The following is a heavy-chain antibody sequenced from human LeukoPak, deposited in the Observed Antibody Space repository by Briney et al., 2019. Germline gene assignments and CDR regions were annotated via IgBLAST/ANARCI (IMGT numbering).Heavy chain of an antibody. CDR3: ARGIVVVPAAIPVGFDY. Sequence: GGSLRLSCAASGFTFSSYWMSWVRQAPGKGLEWVANIKQDGSDKYYVDSVKGRFTISRDNAKNSLYLQMNSLRAEDTDVYYCARGIVVVPAAIPVGFDYWGQGTLVTVSS. D-gene: IGHD2-2*02. V-gene: IGHV3-7*01. J-gene: IGHJ4*02. CDR1: GFTFSSYW. CDR2: IKQDGSDK.